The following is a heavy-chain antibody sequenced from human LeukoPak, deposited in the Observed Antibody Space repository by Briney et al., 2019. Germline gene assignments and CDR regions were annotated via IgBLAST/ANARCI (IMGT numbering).Heavy chain of an antibody. CDR2: INPSGGST. V-gene: IGHV1-46*01. J-gene: IGHJ4*02. Sequence: VKVSCKAXGYSFSXYYMHWVRQAPGQGLEWMGIINPSGGSTSYAQKFQGRVTMTRDTSTSTVYMELSSLRSEDTAVYYCARQTDANYVWGSYRLDYWGQGTLVTVSS. D-gene: IGHD3-16*02. CDR3: ARQTDANYVWGSYRLDY. CDR1: GYSFSXYY.